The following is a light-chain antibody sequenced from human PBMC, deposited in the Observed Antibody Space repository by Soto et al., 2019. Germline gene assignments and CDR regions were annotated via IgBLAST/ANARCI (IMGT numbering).Light chain of an antibody. CDR3: TSPTPGSLYV. J-gene: IGLJ1*01. CDR1: SGDVGGYNY. Sequence: QSALTQPASVSGSPGQSITISCTGASGDVGGYNYVSWYQQYPGRVPKLLIYKVSNRPSGVSNRFSGSKSGNTASLTISGLQAEDEADYFCTSPTPGSLYVFXTGTKVTVL. V-gene: IGLV2-14*01. CDR2: KVS.